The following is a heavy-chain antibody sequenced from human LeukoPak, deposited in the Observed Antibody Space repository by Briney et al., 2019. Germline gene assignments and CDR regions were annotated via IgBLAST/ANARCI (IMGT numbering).Heavy chain of an antibody. CDR2: IHPGTGDL. D-gene: IGHD1-1*01. CDR1: GHKFTDYY. CDR3: ASYAAGYNWLKV. Sequence: SSVNVSCKASGHKFTDYYLHWVRQAPGQGLEWMGWIHPGTGDLNYAHRLQGRVTVTRDTSISTVYMELIRLRSDDTAVYYCASYAAGYNWLKVWGQGTLVTVSS. V-gene: IGHV1-2*02. J-gene: IGHJ4*02.